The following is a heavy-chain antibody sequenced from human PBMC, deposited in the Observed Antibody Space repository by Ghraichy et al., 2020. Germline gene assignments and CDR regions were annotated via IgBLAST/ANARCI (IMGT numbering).Heavy chain of an antibody. CDR3: ARIRGSYYDSTDWAFDV. D-gene: IGHD3-10*01. V-gene: IGHV2-26*01. Sequence: SGPTLVKPTETLTLTCTVSGFSLDNARMGVSWIRQPPGKALEWLAHIFSRDEKSYNTSLNSSLTISKDTSKSQVVLTMTNMDPVDTATYYCARIRGSYYDSTDWAFDVWGQGTMVTVSS. CDR2: IFSRDEK. CDR1: GFSLDNARMG. J-gene: IGHJ3*01.